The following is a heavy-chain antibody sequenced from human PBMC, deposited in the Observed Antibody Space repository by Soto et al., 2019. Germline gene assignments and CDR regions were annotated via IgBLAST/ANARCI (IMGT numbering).Heavy chain of an antibody. CDR2: ISAYNGNT. CDR3: ERVGGRGFGGGRYGMDV. Sequence: QVQLVQSGAEVKKPGASVKVSCKASGYTFSSFGINWVRQAPGQGLEWMGWISAYNGNTKYAQKLQGRVTTTTDTSTSTAYMELGGLRPDDTAVTSCERVGGRGFGGGRYGMDVWGQGTTVTVSS. V-gene: IGHV1-18*01. D-gene: IGHD3-10*01. CDR1: GYTFSSFG. J-gene: IGHJ6*02.